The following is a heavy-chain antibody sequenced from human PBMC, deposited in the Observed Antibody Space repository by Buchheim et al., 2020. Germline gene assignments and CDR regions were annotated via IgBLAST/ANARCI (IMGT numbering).Heavy chain of an antibody. CDR1: GFTFSSYA. CDR3: ARDRGYDFWSGYLPIYYYYYGMDV. Sequence: QVQLVESGGGVVRPGRSLRLSCAASGFTFSSYAMHWVRQAPGKGLEWVAVISYDGSNKYYADSVKGRFTISRDNSKNTLYLQMNSLRAEDTAVYYCARDRGYDFWSGYLPIYYYYYGMDVWGQGTT. D-gene: IGHD3-3*01. J-gene: IGHJ6*02. V-gene: IGHV3-30-3*01. CDR2: ISYDGSNK.